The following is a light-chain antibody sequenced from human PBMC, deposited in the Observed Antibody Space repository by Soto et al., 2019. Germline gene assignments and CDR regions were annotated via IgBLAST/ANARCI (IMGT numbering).Light chain of an antibody. V-gene: IGLV2-14*01. CDR1: STDIGRYKF. Sequence: QSALTQPASVSGSPGQSISISCTGTSTDIGRYKFVSWFQQHPGKAPKLIIFGGTNRPSGVSNRFSGSKSGNTASLTISGLQAEDEAIYFCSSSTNTNTLVIFGGGTKLTVL. CDR3: SSSTNTNTLVI. CDR2: GGT. J-gene: IGLJ2*01.